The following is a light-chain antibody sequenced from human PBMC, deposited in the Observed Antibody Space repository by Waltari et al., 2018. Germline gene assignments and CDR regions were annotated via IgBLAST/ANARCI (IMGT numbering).Light chain of an antibody. CDR1: QSISQW. J-gene: IGKJ1*01. CDR2: RAS. V-gene: IGKV1-5*03. CDR3: QYYYSFSRT. Sequence: DIQMTQSPSALSASVGDRVTISCRASQSISQWLAWYQQKSGKAPRLLIHRASVLQTGVASRCSASGSGTEFTFTISSLLPDDFATYYCQYYYSFSRTFGQGTKVEIK.